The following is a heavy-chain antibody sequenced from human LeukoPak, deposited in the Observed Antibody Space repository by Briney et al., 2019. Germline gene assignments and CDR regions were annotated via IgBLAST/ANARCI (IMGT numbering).Heavy chain of an antibody. J-gene: IGHJ4*02. D-gene: IGHD4-11*01. CDR3: ARSNQADDY. V-gene: IGHV3-74*01. CDR2: VNPGGSST. CDR1: GFTFSSYW. Sequence: GGSLRLSCAAGGFTFSSYWMHWVRQVPGKGLVWVARVNPGGSSTAYADSVKGRFSISRDNARNTLYLQMNSLRDEDTAVYYCARSNQADDYWGQGTLVTVSS.